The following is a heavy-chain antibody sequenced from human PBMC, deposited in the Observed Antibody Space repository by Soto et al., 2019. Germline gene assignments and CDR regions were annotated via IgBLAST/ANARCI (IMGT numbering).Heavy chain of an antibody. J-gene: IGHJ4*02. CDR2: IRSKANSYAT. CDR1: GVTFSGSA. V-gene: IGHV3-73*01. CDR3: TRGPPDYFDY. Sequence: EVQLVESGGGLVQPGGSLKLSCAASGVTFSGSAMHWVRQASGKGLEWVGRIRSKANSYATTYAASVKGRFTISRDDSKNTAYLQMNSLKTEYTAVYYCTRGPPDYFDYWGQGTLVTVSS.